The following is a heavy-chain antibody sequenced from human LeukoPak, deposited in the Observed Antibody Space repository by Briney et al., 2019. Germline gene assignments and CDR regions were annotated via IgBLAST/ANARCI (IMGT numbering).Heavy chain of an antibody. CDR2: IGTGTDT. D-gene: IGHD3-10*01. V-gene: IGHV3-13*01. CDR1: GFRFNIYD. J-gene: IGHJ3*02. CDR3: ARDRRADYGVNDDAFDI. Sequence: PGGSLRLSCAASGFRFNIYDMRWVRQASGEGLEWVAHIGTGTDTHFSDSVKGRFTISRENARNSLYLHVNDLRPEDTAVYYCARDRRADYGVNDDAFDIWGHGTMVTVSS.